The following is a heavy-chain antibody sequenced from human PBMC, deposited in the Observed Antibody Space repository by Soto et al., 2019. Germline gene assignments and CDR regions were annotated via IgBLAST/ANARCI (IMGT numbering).Heavy chain of an antibody. D-gene: IGHD2-8*01. CDR3: ARGPRRTWNVLMVYATSGNWFDP. J-gene: IGHJ5*02. V-gene: IGHV4-34*01. Sequence: NPSETLSLTCAVYGGSFSGYYWSWIRQPPGKGLEWIGEINHSGSTNYNPSLKSRVTISVDTSKNQFSLKLSSVTAADTAVYYCARGPRRTWNVLMVYATSGNWFDPWGQGTLVTVSS. CDR1: GGSFSGYY. CDR2: INHSGST.